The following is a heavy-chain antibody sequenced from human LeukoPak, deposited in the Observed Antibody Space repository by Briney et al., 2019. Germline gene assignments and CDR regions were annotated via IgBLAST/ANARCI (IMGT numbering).Heavy chain of an antibody. CDR3: ARHRYYYRSGSYYGAPCYMDV. D-gene: IGHD3-10*01. Sequence: SETLSLTCAVSGGSISSSNWWSWVRQPPGKGLEWIGEIYHSGSTNYNTSLKSRVTISVDKYKNQFCLKLSSVTAADTAVYYCARHRYYYRSGSYYGAPCYMDVWGKGTTVTISS. V-gene: IGHV4-4*02. CDR1: GGSISSSNW. CDR2: IYHSGST. J-gene: IGHJ6*03.